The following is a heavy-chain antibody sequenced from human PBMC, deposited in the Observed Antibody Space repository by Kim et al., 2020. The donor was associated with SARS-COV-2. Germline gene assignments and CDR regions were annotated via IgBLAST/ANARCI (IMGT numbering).Heavy chain of an antibody. J-gene: IGHJ4*02. CDR3: VQDWGRAAAG. CDR1: GGSVSSGHY. D-gene: IGHD6-13*01. Sequence: SETLSLTCTVSGGSVSSGHYWSWNRQPPGKGLEWIGYVSYTGSTKYNPSLKSRVSISLDTSKNQFSLTLNSVTAADTAVCYCVQDWGRAAAGWGRGTLVTVSS. CDR2: VSYTGST. V-gene: IGHV4-61*01.